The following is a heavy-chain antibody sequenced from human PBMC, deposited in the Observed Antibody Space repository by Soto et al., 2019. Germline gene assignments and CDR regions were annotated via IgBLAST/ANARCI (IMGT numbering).Heavy chain of an antibody. Sequence: QVQLVQSGAEVKKPGASVKVSCKSSGYTLIVYYLPLVRLAPGQGLEWMGWVDPNSGDTTYAQKFQGRVTMTRDTSIRTASLELARLRSEDTAGYYWGRGPQIYGDYVEYYQHWGQGTRVTVSS. CDR1: GYTLIVYY. D-gene: IGHD4-17*01. J-gene: IGHJ1*01. V-gene: IGHV1-2*02. CDR3: GRGPQIYGDYVEYYQH. CDR2: VDPNSGDT.